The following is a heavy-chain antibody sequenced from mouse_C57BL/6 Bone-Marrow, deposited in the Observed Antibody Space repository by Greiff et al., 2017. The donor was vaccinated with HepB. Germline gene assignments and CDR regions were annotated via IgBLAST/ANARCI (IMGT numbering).Heavy chain of an antibody. CDR1: GFNIKDYY. Sequence: EVQLQQSGAELVKPGASVKLSCTASGFNIKDYYMHWVKQRTEQGLEWIGRIDPEDGETKYAPKFQGKATKTAETYSNTAYLQHSSLTSEDTAVYYCARDYGNLSYAMDYWGQGTSVTVSS. V-gene: IGHV14-2*01. CDR3: ARDYGNLSYAMDY. J-gene: IGHJ4*01. CDR2: IDPEDGET. D-gene: IGHD2-1*01.